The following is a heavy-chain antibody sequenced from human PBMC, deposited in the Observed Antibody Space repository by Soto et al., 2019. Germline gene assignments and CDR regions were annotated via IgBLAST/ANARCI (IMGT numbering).Heavy chain of an antibody. CDR2: IYYSGST. J-gene: IGHJ1*01. Sequence: SETLSLTCTVSXGSISSGDYYWSWIRQPPGKGLEWIGYIYYSGSTYYNPSLKSRVTISVDTSKNQFSLKLSSVTAADTAVYYCASKVKRGYFQHWGQGTLVTVSS. CDR1: XGSISSGDYY. D-gene: IGHD3-10*01. V-gene: IGHV4-30-4*01. CDR3: ASKVKRGYFQH.